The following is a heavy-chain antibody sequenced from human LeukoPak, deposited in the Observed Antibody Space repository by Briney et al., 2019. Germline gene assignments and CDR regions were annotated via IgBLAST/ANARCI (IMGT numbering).Heavy chain of an antibody. Sequence: GGSLRLSCAASGFTFSTYSMNWVRQAPGKGLEWLSCISYSSYTIYYADSVKGRFTISRDNAKNSLYLQMNSLRDEDTAVYYCARGARQLYYDSSGYYVDYWGQGTLVTVSS. D-gene: IGHD3-22*01. CDR2: ISYSSYTI. J-gene: IGHJ4*02. V-gene: IGHV3-48*02. CDR3: ARGARQLYYDSSGYYVDY. CDR1: GFTFSTYS.